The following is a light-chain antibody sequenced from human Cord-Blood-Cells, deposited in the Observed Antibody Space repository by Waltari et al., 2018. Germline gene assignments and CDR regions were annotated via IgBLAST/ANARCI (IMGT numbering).Light chain of an antibody. J-gene: IGLJ1*01. Sequence: QSALTQPASVSGSPGQSITISCTGTSSDVGGYNYVSWYHQHPGKAPKLMIYDVSNRPSVVSNRFSGSKSGNTASLTISGLQAEDEADYYCSSYTSSSTLVFGTGTKVTVL. CDR3: SSYTSSSTLV. CDR2: DVS. CDR1: SSDVGGYNY. V-gene: IGLV2-14*01.